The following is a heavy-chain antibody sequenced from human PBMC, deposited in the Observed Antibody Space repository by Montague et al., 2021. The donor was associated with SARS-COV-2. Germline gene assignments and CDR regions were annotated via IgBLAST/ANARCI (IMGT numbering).Heavy chain of an antibody. CDR1: GFTFSSYS. V-gene: IGHV3-21*01. J-gene: IGHJ4*02. D-gene: IGHD3-22*01. CDR2: ISSSSSYI. Sequence: SLRLSCAASGFTFSSYSMNWVRQAPGKGLEWVSPISSSSSYIYYADSVKGRFTISRDNAKNSLYLQMNSLRAEDTAVYYCARSTYYYDGSGSYYFDYWGQGTLVTVSS. CDR3: ARSTYYYDGSGSYYFDY.